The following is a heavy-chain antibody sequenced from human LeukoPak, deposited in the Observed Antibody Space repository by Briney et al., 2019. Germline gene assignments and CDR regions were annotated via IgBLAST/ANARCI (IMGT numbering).Heavy chain of an antibody. J-gene: IGHJ4*02. D-gene: IGHD1-26*01. CDR3: AKDWFRGAGGSVDYFDY. Sequence: GGSLRLSCAASGFTFSSYAMSWVRQAPGKGLEWVSAISGSGGSTYYADSVKGRFTISRDNSKNTLYLQMNSLRAEDTAVYYCAKDWFRGAGGSVDYFDYWGQGTLVTVSS. V-gene: IGHV3-23*01. CDR2: ISGSGGST. CDR1: GFTFSSYA.